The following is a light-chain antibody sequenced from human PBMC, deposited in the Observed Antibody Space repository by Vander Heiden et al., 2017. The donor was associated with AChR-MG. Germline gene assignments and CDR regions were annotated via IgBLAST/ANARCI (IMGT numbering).Light chain of an antibody. J-gene: IGLJ1*01. V-gene: IGLV3-25*03. CDR1: ALPKQY. Sequence: SYELTQPPSVSVSPGQTARITCSGDALPKQYAYWYQQKPGQAPVLVIYKDSERPSGIPERFSGSSSGTTVTLTISGVQTVDEADYYCQSLDSSGNIYVFGTGTKVTVL. CDR2: KDS. CDR3: QSLDSSGNIYV.